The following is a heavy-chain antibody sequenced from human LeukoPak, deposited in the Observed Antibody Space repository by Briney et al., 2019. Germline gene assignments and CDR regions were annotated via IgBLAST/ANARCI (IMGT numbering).Heavy chain of an antibody. CDR3: ARAAARPGYFDY. CDR1: GGSFSGYY. J-gene: IGHJ4*02. V-gene: IGHV4-34*01. Sequence: SETLSLTCAVYGGSFSGYYWSWIRQPPGKGLEWIGEINHSGSTNYNPSLKSRVTISVDTSKNQFSLKLSSVTAADTAVYYCARAAARPGYFDYWGQGTLVTVSS. CDR2: INHSGST. D-gene: IGHD6-25*01.